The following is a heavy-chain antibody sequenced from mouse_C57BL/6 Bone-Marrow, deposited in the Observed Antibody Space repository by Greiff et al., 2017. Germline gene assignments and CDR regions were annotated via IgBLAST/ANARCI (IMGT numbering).Heavy chain of an antibody. V-gene: IGHV1-69*01. CDR1: GYTFTSYW. D-gene: IGHD1-1*01. CDR3: ARESKFLLPRRTALGDYAMDY. CDR2: IDPSDSYT. J-gene: IGHJ4*01. Sequence: QVQLQQPGAELVMPGASVKLSCKASGYTFTSYWMHWVKQRPGQGLEWIGEIDPSDSYTNYNQKFKGKSTLTVDKSSSTAYMQLSSLTSEDSAVYYCARESKFLLPRRTALGDYAMDYWGQGTSVTVSS.